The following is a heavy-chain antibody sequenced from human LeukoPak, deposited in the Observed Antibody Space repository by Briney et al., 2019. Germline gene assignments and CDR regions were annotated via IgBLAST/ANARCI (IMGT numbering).Heavy chain of an antibody. D-gene: IGHD5-18*01. CDR3: AKEGLGYSYAPPDY. Sequence: PGGSLRLSCAASGFSFTSYAMSWVRQAPGKGLEWVSGISGSGYTTYYADSVKGRFTISRDNSKNTLYLQMNSLRAEDTAVYYCAKEGLGYSYAPPDYWGQGTLVTVSS. J-gene: IGHJ4*02. V-gene: IGHV3-23*01. CDR1: GFSFTSYA. CDR2: ISGSGYTT.